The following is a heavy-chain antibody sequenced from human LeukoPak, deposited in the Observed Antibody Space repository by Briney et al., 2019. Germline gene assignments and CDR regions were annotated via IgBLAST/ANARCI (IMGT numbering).Heavy chain of an antibody. D-gene: IGHD1-14*01. J-gene: IGHJ5*02. V-gene: IGHV3-23*01. CDR2: VNDSGGDT. CDR1: GFTFRSYT. CDR3: AKGTGVDP. Sequence: GGSLRLSCAASGFTFRSYTMTWVRQAPGKGLGWVSTVNDSGGDTYYADSVKGRFTISRDNSKNTLYLQMNSLRAEDTAVYYCAKGTGVDPWGQGPLVTVSS.